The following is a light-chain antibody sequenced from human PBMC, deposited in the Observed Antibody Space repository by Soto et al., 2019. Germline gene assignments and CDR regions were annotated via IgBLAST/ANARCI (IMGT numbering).Light chain of an antibody. CDR3: CAYAGDSIYV. Sequence: QPASVSGSPGQSITISCTGTSTDVGSYNVVSWYQQHPGKAPKLMIYEVTKRPSGVSNRFSGSKSGNTASLTISGLQPEDEADYYCCAYAGDSIYVFGTGTKVTVL. CDR2: EVT. J-gene: IGLJ1*01. CDR1: STDVGSYNV. V-gene: IGLV2-23*02.